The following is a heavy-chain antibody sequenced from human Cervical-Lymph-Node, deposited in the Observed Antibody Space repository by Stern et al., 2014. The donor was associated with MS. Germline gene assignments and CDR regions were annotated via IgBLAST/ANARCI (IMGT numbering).Heavy chain of an antibody. CDR2: INRDGSDT. J-gene: IGHJ4*02. CDR1: GFNFSSYW. V-gene: IGHV3-74*02. CDR3: ARGVGDY. D-gene: IGHD3-16*01. Sequence: EVQLVESGGGLVQPGGSLRLSCAASGFNFSSYWMHWVRQFPEKGLFWVSQINRDGSDTSYADSVKGRLSISRDNIRNMLYLRMTSLRAEDTAVYYCARGVGDYWGQGARVTGSS.